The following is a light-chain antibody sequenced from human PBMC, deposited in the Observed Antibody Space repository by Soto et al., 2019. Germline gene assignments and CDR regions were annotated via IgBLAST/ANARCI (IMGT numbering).Light chain of an antibody. J-gene: IGKJ1*01. CDR3: QQRSNWPQ. CDR2: DAS. V-gene: IGKV3-11*01. Sequence: EIVLTQSPATLSLSPGERATHSCRASQSVSSYLAWYQQKPGQAPRLLIYDASNRATGIPARFSGSGSGTDFTLTISSLEPEDFAVYYCQQRSNWPQFGQGTRWIS. CDR1: QSVSSY.